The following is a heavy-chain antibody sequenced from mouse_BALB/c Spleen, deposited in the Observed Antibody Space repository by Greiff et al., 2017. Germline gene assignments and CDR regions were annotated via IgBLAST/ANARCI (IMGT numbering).Heavy chain of an antibody. V-gene: IGHV1-12*01. D-gene: IGHD2-14*01. J-gene: IGHJ2*01. CDR1: GYTFTSYN. CDR3: ARGGYRYDEFDY. CDR2: IYPGNGDT. Sequence: QVQLQQPGAELVKPGASVKMSCKASGYTFTSYNMHWVKQTPGQGLEWIGAIYPGNGDTSYNQKFKGKATLTADKSSSTAYMQLSSLTSEDSAVYYCARGGYRYDEFDYWGQGTTLTVSS.